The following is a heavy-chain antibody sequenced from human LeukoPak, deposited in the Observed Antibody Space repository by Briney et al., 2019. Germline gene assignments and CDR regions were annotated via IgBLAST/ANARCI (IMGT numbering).Heavy chain of an antibody. CDR2: IIPIFGTA. D-gene: IGHD2-2*02. J-gene: IGHJ3*02. CDR1: GGTFSSYA. V-gene: IGHV1-69*05. Sequence: SVKVSCKASGGTFSSYAISWVRQAPGQGLEWMGGIIPIFGTANYAQKFQGRVTITTDESTSTAYMELSSLRSEDTAVYYCASVEDRVVPAAIAPDDAFDIWGQGTMVTVSS. CDR3: ASVEDRVVPAAIAPDDAFDI.